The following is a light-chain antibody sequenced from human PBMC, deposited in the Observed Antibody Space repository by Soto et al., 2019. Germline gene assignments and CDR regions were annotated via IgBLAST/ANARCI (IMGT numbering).Light chain of an antibody. J-gene: IGKJ1*01. V-gene: IGKV1-39*01. CDR1: QSISGY. Sequence: DIQMTQSPSALSASVGDRVTVTCRASQSISGYLNWYQQKPGKAPKVLIFAASTLQSAVPSRFSGSGSGTDFTLTITSLQPEDFATYFCQQSHSTPWTFGRGTKVEV. CDR2: AAS. CDR3: QQSHSTPWT.